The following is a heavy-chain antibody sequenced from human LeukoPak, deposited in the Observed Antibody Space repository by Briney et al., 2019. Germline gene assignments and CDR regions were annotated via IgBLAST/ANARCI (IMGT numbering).Heavy chain of an antibody. CDR1: GFTFNSYA. CDR3: AKDGYYESGGYSYFDY. D-gene: IGHD3-22*01. Sequence: GGSLRLSCAASGFTFNSYAMSWVRQAPGKGLEWVSGISGSGGTSHYAESVKGRFTISRDNSKNTLSLQMNSLRAEDTGVYYYAKDGYYESGGYSYFDYWGQGTLVTVSS. V-gene: IGHV3-23*01. J-gene: IGHJ4*02. CDR2: ISGSGGTS.